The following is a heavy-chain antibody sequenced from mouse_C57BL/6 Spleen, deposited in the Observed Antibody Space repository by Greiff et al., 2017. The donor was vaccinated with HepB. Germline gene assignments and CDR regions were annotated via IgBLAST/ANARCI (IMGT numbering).Heavy chain of an antibody. D-gene: IGHD3-1*01. CDR1: GYNFTSYW. V-gene: IGHV1-50*01. Sequence: QVQLQQSGAELVKPGASVKLSCKASGYNFTSYWMQWVKQRPGQGLEWIGEIDPSDSYTNYNQKFKGKATLTVDTSSSTAYMQLSSLTSEDSAVYYCASRATTFAYWGQGTLVTVSA. J-gene: IGHJ3*01. CDR3: ASRATTFAY. CDR2: IDPSDSYT.